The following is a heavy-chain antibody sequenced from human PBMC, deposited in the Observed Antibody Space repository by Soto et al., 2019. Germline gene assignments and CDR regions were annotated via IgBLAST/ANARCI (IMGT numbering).Heavy chain of an antibody. Sequence: PSETLSLTCGVSGGTVASSHWWSWVRQSPGRGLEWIGNVYHTGDTNFNPSLQSRVTFSVDKSNNQFSLRLTFVTAADTAVYFCAREIVTAGGNNYFDPWGPGTLVTVSS. V-gene: IGHV4-4*02. CDR1: GGTVASSHW. D-gene: IGHD2-21*02. J-gene: IGHJ5*02. CDR2: VYHTGDT. CDR3: AREIVTAGGNNYFDP.